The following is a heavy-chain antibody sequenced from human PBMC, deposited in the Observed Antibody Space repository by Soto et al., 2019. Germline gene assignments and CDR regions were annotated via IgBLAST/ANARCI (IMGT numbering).Heavy chain of an antibody. CDR1: GFMFSAYW. CDR2: ISGGASDK. J-gene: IGHJ4*02. Sequence: EVQLVESGGRLVQPGGSLRLSCAASGFMFSAYWMSWVRQDPGKGLEWVATISGGASDKFYVDSVKGRFTISRDDSKTTPYLQMNSLRDEYTSVYYCVREDWHRFDSWGQGTLVTVSS. D-gene: IGHD2-21*01. V-gene: IGHV3-7*01. CDR3: VREDWHRFDS.